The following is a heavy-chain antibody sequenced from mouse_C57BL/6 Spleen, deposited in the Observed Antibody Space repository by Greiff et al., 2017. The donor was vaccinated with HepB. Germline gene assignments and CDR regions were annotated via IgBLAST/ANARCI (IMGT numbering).Heavy chain of an antibody. Sequence: VQLQQSGPELVKPGASVKISCKASGYAFSSSWMNWVKQRPGKGLEWIGRIYPGDGDTNYNGKFKGKATLTADKSSSTAYMQLSSLTSEDSAVYFCARGDDYDVRWYFDVWGTGTTVTVSS. CDR3: ARGDDYDVRWYFDV. V-gene: IGHV1-82*01. D-gene: IGHD2-4*01. CDR2: IYPGDGDT. CDR1: GYAFSSSW. J-gene: IGHJ1*03.